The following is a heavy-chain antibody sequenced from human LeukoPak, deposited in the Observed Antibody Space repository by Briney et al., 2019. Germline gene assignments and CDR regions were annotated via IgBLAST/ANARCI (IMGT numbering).Heavy chain of an antibody. V-gene: IGHV4-4*07. Sequence: PSETLSLTCAVYGGSFSGYYWSWIRQPAGKGLEWIGRIYTSGSTNYNPSLKSRVTMSVDTSKTQFSLKLSSVTAADTAVYYCAREPTRGYSGYDWRESYYYYMDVWGKGTTVTISS. J-gene: IGHJ6*03. CDR3: AREPTRGYSGYDWRESYYYYMDV. CDR1: GGSFSGYY. D-gene: IGHD5-12*01. CDR2: IYTSGST.